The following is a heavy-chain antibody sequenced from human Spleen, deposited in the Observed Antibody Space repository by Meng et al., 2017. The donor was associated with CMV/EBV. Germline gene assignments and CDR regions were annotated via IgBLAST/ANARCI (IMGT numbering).Heavy chain of an antibody. J-gene: IGHJ4*02. CDR3: ARDRGEYFDY. D-gene: IGHD3-10*01. CDR1: GFTFTSHA. V-gene: IGHV3-30*04. CDR2: ISYDGSTK. Sequence: LSCAVSGFTFTSHAFHWVRQAPGRGLEWVAVISYDGSTKYYTDSAKGRFTISRDNSKNTLYLLMNSLRAEDTAVYYCARDRGEYFDYWGQGTLVTVSS.